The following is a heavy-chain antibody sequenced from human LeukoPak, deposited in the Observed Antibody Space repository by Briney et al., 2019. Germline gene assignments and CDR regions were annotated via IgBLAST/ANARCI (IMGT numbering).Heavy chain of an antibody. CDR3: ARVGYGSGSSPAYMDV. J-gene: IGHJ6*03. D-gene: IGHD3-10*01. V-gene: IGHV3-21*01. Sequence: GGSLRLSCAASGFTFSSYSMNWVRQAPGKGLEWVSSISSSSSYIYYADSVKGRFTISRDNAKNSLYLQMNSLRAEDTAVYYCARVGYGSGSSPAYMDVWGKGTTVTVSS. CDR1: GFTFSSYS. CDR2: ISSSSSYI.